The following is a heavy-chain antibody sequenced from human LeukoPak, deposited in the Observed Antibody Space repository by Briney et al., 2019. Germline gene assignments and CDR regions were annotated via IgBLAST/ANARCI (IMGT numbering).Heavy chain of an antibody. Sequence: PGGSLRLSCAASGFTFSSYAMSWVRQAPGKGLEWVSAISGSGGSTYYADSVKGRFTISRDNSKNTLYLQMNSLRAEDTAIYYCAKDSDSSGWFDYWGQGTLVTVSS. CDR2: ISGSGGST. V-gene: IGHV3-23*01. J-gene: IGHJ4*02. CDR3: AKDSDSSGWFDY. CDR1: GFTFSSYA. D-gene: IGHD6-19*01.